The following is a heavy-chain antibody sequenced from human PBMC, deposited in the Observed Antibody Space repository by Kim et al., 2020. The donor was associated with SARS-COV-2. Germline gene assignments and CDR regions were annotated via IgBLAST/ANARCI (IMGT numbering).Heavy chain of an antibody. D-gene: IGHD3-22*01. CDR2: ISFDGSNK. CDR3: VKAIHYYNSNPFWHY. J-gene: IGHJ4*02. V-gene: IGHV3-30*18. CDR1: GFTFSNFA. Sequence: GGSLRLSCTASGFTFSNFAMHWVRRAPGKGLEWVATISFDGSNKYYADSVRGRFTISRDSAKNTLDLQMNSLRAEDTAFYYCVKAIHYYNSNPFWHYWGQGALVTVSS.